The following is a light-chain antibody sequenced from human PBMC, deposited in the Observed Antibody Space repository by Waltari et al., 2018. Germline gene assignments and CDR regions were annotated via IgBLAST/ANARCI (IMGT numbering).Light chain of an antibody. CDR2: DVS. CDR3: SSYTSSSSYV. Sequence: QSALTQPASVSGSPGQSITISCTGTSSDVGGYNYVSWYQQHPGKAPKLMMYDVSHRPSGVANRFSGSKSGNTASLTISGLQAEYEADYYCSSYTSSSSYVFGTGTKVTVL. CDR1: SSDVGGYNY. J-gene: IGLJ1*01. V-gene: IGLV2-14*03.